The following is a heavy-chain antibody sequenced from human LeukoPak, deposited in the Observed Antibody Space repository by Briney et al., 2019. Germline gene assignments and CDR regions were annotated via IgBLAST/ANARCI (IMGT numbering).Heavy chain of an antibody. J-gene: IGHJ4*02. CDR1: GFTFSSYW. V-gene: IGHV3-7*01. CDR2: IKEDGTEK. Sequence: PGGSLRLSCAASGFTFSSYWMSWVRQAPGKGLEWVANIKEDGTEKSYVDSVKGRFTISRDNAKNSLYLQMHSLRAEDTAVYYCARDTQGYLDYWGQGTLVTVSS. D-gene: IGHD2-15*01. CDR3: ARDTQGYLDY.